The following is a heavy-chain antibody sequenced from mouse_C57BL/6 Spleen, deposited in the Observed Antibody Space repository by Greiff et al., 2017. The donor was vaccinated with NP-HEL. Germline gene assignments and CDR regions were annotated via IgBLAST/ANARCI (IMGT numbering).Heavy chain of an antibody. J-gene: IGHJ4*01. Sequence: EVHLVESGPELVKPGASVKIPCKASGYTFTDYNMDWVKQSHGKSLEWIGDINPNNGGTIYNQKFKGKATLTVDKSSSTAYMELRSLTSEDTAVYYCAREGIDYAMDYWGQGTSVTVSS. V-gene: IGHV1-18*01. CDR1: GYTFTDYN. CDR3: AREGIDYAMDY. CDR2: INPNNGGT.